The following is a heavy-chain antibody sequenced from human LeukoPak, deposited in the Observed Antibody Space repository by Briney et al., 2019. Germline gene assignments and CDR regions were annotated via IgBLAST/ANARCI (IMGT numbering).Heavy chain of an antibody. D-gene: IGHD3-3*01. CDR2: INHSGST. CDR1: GGSFSGYY. Sequence: KSSETLSLTCAVYGGSFSGYYWSWIRQPPGKGLEWIGEINHSGSTNYNPSLKSRVTISVDTSKNQFSLKLSSVTAADTAVYYCARGNIKPRSLLRFLEWLAPRNYYYYYMDVWGKGTTVTVSS. V-gene: IGHV4-34*01. J-gene: IGHJ6*03. CDR3: ARGNIKPRSLLRFLEWLAPRNYYYYYMDV.